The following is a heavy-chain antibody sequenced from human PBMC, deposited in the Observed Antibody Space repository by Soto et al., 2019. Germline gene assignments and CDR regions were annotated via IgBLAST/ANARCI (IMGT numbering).Heavy chain of an antibody. Sequence: QVQLVQSGAEVKKPGASVKVSCKASGYTFTGYYMHWVRQAPGQGLEWMGWINPNSGGTNYAQKFQGWVTMTRDTSISTAYMELSRLRSDDTAVYYCARDLGYYDSSGYYQRGMDVWGQGTTVTVSS. V-gene: IGHV1-2*04. CDR1: GYTFTGYY. J-gene: IGHJ6*02. CDR3: ARDLGYYDSSGYYQRGMDV. CDR2: INPNSGGT. D-gene: IGHD3-22*01.